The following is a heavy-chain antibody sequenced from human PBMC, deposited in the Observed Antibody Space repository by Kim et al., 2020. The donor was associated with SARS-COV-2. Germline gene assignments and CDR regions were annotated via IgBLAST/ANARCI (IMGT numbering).Heavy chain of an antibody. CDR2: IDPSDSYT. CDR1: GYSFTSYW. D-gene: IGHD2-15*01. J-gene: IGHJ4*02. Sequence: GESLKISCKGSGYSFTSYWISWVCQMPGKGLEWMGRIDPSDSYTNYSPSFQGHVTISADKSISTAYLQWSSLKASDTAMYYCASTRVVDCSGGSCYFPPSQWGQGTLVTVSS. CDR3: ASTRVVDCSGGSCYFPPSQ. V-gene: IGHV5-10-1*01.